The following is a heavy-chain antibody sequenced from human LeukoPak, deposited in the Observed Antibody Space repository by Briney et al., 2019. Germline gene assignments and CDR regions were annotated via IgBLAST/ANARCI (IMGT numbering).Heavy chain of an antibody. CDR3: ARSSIFGSYSWFAL. V-gene: IGHV1-2*02. Sequence: ASVKVSCKASGYSFTGYYIHWVRQAPGQGLEWMGWINPNSGGTNYAQNFQGSVTMTRDTSISTAYMELTRLRSDDTAVYYCARSSIFGSYSWFALWGQGTLVAVSS. D-gene: IGHD3-3*01. CDR1: GYSFTGYY. CDR2: INPNSGGT. J-gene: IGHJ5*02.